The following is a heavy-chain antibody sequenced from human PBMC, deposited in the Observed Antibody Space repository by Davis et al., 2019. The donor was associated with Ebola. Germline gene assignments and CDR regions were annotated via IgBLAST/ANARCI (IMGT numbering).Heavy chain of an antibody. V-gene: IGHV4-34*01. Sequence: ESLKISCAASGFTFSSYSMNWVRQPPGKGLEWIGEINHSGSTNYNPSFKSRVIVSEDASKNQFSLKLTSVTAADTAVYYCARGGTYNWNYYYYYGMDVWGQGTTVTVSS. CDR3: ARGGTYNWNYYYYYGMDV. J-gene: IGHJ6*02. D-gene: IGHD1-20*01. CDR1: GFTFSSYS. CDR2: INHSGST.